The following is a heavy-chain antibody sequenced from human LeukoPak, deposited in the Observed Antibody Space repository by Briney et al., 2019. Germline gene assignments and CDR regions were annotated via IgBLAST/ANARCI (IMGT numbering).Heavy chain of an antibody. Sequence: PSETLSLTCTVSGGSISSYYWSWIRQPAEKGLEWIGRIYTSGSTNYNPSLKSRVTMSVDTSKNQFSLKLSSVTAADTAVYYCAGFSEDYGSGSYLGYWGQGTLVTVPS. CDR3: AGFSEDYGSGSYLGY. CDR1: GGSISSYY. V-gene: IGHV4-4*07. D-gene: IGHD3-10*01. J-gene: IGHJ4*02. CDR2: IYTSGST.